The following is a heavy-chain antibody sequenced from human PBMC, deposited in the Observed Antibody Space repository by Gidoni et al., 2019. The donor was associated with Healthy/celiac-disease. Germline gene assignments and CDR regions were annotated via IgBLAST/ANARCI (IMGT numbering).Heavy chain of an antibody. D-gene: IGHD6-13*01. CDR1: GFTFDDYT. V-gene: IGHV3-43*01. CDR2: ISWDGCST. J-gene: IGHJ2*01. CDR3: AKDSRGIAAPGDWYFDL. Sequence: EVQLVESGGVVVQPGGSLRLSCAASGFTFDDYTMHWVRQAPGKGLEWVSLISWDGCSTYYADSVKGRFTISRDNSKNSLYLQMNSLRTEDTALYYCAKDSRGIAAPGDWYFDLWGRGTLVTVSS.